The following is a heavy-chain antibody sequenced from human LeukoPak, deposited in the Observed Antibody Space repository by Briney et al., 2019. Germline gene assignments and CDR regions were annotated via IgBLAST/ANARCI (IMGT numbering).Heavy chain of an antibody. D-gene: IGHD3-22*01. J-gene: IGHJ5*02. V-gene: IGHV3-21*01. CDR2: ISSSSSYI. CDR3: ASEDYDSSGYYFYP. CDR1: GFTFSSYS. Sequence: PGGSLRLSCAASGFTFSSYSMNWVRQAPGKGLEWVSSISSSSSYIYYADSVKGRFTISRDNAKNSLYLQMNSLRAEDTAVYYCASEDYDSSGYYFYPWGQGTLVTVSS.